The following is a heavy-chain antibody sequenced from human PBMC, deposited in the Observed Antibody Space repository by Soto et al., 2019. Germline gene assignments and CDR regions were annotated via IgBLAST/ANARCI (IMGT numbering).Heavy chain of an antibody. D-gene: IGHD3-22*01. CDR3: ARGLRIYYDRSGLHY. CDR2: ISYTGSTI. CDR1: GFTFSNYE. V-gene: IGHV3-48*03. J-gene: IGHJ4*02. Sequence: GGSLRLSCAASGFTFSNYEMNWVRQTPGKGLEWVSYISYTGSTIYYADSVRGRFTISRDNSKNSLYLQMNSLRAEDTAVYYCARGLRIYYDRSGLHYWGQGXLVTVYS.